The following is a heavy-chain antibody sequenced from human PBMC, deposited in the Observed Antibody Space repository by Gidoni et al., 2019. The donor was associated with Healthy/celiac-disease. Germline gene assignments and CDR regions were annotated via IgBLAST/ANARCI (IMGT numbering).Heavy chain of an antibody. CDR1: GYTFTSYG. D-gene: IGHD2-15*01. V-gene: IGHV1-18*01. CDR2: ISAYNGNT. Sequence: QVQLVQSGAEVKKPGASVKVSCKASGYTFTSYGISWVRQAPGQGLEWMGWISAYNGNTNYAKKLQGRVTMTTDTSTSTAYMELRSLRSDDTAVYYCARAIKGYCSGGSCYSDYWGQGTLVTVSS. CDR3: ARAIKGYCSGGSCYSDY. J-gene: IGHJ4*02.